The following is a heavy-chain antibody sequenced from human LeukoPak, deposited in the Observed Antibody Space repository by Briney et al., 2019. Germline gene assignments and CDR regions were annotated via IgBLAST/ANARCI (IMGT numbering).Heavy chain of an antibody. Sequence: PSETLSLTCTVSGDSMNTYYWSWIRQPAGKGLEWIGRIYSNGNTYYNPSLNSRVSISVDTPKNQFSLKLSSVTAADTAVYYCARDEFGDFQGFDYWGQGTRVTVSS. CDR2: IYSNGNT. J-gene: IGHJ4*02. V-gene: IGHV4-4*07. D-gene: IGHD4-17*01. CDR1: GDSMNTYY. CDR3: ARDEFGDFQGFDY.